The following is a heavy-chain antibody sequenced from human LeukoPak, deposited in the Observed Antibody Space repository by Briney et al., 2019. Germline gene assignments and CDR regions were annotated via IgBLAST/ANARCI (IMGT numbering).Heavy chain of an antibody. CDR3: ARTGRDGYILYYFDY. CDR1: GLTFSSHW. CDR2: ITNDGSST. D-gene: IGHD5-24*01. V-gene: IGHV3-74*01. J-gene: IGHJ4*02. Sequence: GGSLRLSCAASGLTFSSHWMHWVRQAPGKGLVWVSRITNDGSSTTYADSVKGRFTISRDNAKNSLYLQMNSLRAEDTAVYYCARTGRDGYILYYFDYWGQGALVTVSS.